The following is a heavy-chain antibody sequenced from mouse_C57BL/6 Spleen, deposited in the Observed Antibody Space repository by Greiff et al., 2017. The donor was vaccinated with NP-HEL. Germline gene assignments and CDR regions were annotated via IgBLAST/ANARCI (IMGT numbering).Heavy chain of an antibody. V-gene: IGHV5-17*01. CDR1: GFTFSDYG. Sequence: VQLKESGGGLVKPGGSLKLSCAASGFTFSDYGMHWVRQAPEKGLEWVAYISSGSSTIYYADTVKGRFTISRDNAKNTLFLQMTSLRSEDTAMYYCARGGQLRLWFAYWGQGTLVTVSA. D-gene: IGHD3-2*02. CDR2: ISSGSSTI. CDR3: ARGGQLRLWFAY. J-gene: IGHJ3*01.